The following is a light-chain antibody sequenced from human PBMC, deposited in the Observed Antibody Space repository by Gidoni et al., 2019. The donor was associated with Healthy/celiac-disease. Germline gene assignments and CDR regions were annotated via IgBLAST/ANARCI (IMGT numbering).Light chain of an antibody. CDR3: QQSYSTPQT. CDR1: QSISSY. J-gene: IGKJ1*01. CDR2: AAS. Sequence: QMPQSPSSLSASVGDRVTITCRASQSISSYLHWYQQKPGQAPKLLIYAASSLQSGVPSRFSGSGSGTDFTLTISSLQPEDFATYYCQQSYSTPQTFGQGTKVEIK. V-gene: IGKV1-39*01.